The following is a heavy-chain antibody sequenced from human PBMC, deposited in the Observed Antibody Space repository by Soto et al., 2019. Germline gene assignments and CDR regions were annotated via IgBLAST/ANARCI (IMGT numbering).Heavy chain of an antibody. Sequence: PGGSLRLSCAASGFTFSSYTMSWVRQAPGKGLEWVSAISGSGGSTYYADSVKGRFTISRDNSKNTLFLQMNSLRDEDTAVYYCARDRPDVSDPSSVDQPMFDNWGQGVLVTVSS. J-gene: IGHJ4*02. CDR2: ISGSGGST. CDR1: GFTFSSYT. D-gene: IGHD3-16*01. V-gene: IGHV3-23*01. CDR3: ARDRPDVSDPSSVDQPMFDN.